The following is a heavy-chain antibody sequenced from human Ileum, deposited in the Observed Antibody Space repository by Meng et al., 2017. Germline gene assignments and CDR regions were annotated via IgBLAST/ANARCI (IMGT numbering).Heavy chain of an antibody. Sequence: VAVQGSGQGLVKPSGTLSLTCAGSGDSISSRDWWSWVRQRTGKGLERIWEISQASRGNNYNPSLKSRVTISLDKSKNQFSLNLNSVTAADTAVYYCVRNEGYSLGDWGQGTLVTVSS. V-gene: IGHV4-4*02. D-gene: IGHD2-21*01. CDR3: VRNEGYSLGD. CDR1: GDSISSRDW. CDR2: ISQASRGN. J-gene: IGHJ4*02.